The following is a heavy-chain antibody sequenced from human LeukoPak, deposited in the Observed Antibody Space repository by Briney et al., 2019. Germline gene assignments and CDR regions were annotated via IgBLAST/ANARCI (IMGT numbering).Heavy chain of an antibody. D-gene: IGHD2-2*01. CDR2: IIPIFGTA. CDR3: ARKGPAAMKPFDY. Sequence: GASVKVSCKASGYTFTGYYMHWVRQAPGQGLEWMGGIIPIFGTANYAQKFQGRVTITADESTSTAYMELSSLRSEDTAVYYCARKGPAAMKPFDYWGQGTLVTVSS. CDR1: GYTFTGYY. J-gene: IGHJ4*02. V-gene: IGHV1-69*13.